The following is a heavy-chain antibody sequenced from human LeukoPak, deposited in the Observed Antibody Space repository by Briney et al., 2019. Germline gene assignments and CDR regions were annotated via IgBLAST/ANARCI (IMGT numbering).Heavy chain of an antibody. CDR3: ARTNEVGAIYYFDY. J-gene: IGHJ4*02. Sequence: ASVKVSCKASGYTFTGYYMHWVRQAPGQGLEWMGWINPNSGNTNYAQKLQGRVTMTTDTSTSTAYMELRSLRSDDTAVYYCARTNEVGAIYYFDYWGQGTLVTVSS. CDR1: GYTFTGYY. CDR2: INPNSGNT. V-gene: IGHV1-18*04. D-gene: IGHD1-26*01.